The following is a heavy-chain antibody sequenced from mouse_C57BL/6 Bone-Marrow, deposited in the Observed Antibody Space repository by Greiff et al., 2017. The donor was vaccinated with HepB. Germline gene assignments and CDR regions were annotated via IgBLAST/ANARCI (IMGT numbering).Heavy chain of an antibody. D-gene: IGHD2-4*01. CDR3: ARTGIYYDYAFAY. V-gene: IGHV5-6*01. Sequence: EVNLVESGGDLVKPGGSLKLSCAASGFTFSSYGMSWVRQTPDKRLEWVATISSGGSYTYYPDSVKGRFTISRDNAKNTLYLQMSSLKSEDTAMYYCARTGIYYDYAFAYWGQGTLVTVSA. J-gene: IGHJ3*01. CDR1: GFTFSSYG. CDR2: ISSGGSYT.